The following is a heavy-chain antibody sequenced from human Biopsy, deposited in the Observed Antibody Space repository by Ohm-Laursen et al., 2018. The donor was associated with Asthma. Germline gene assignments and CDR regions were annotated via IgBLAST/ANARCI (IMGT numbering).Heavy chain of an antibody. CDR1: GYTFNSAG. CDR3: ARAVDYSHYYGIDV. D-gene: IGHD3-10*01. Sequence: AASVKVSCKTSGYTFNSAGITWVRQAPGQGLEWMGWISVYNGNTKVAQKLQDRVTMITDTSTSTAYMELRSLRSDDTAVYFCARAVDYSHYYGIDVWGQVTTVTVS. J-gene: IGHJ6*02. V-gene: IGHV1-18*01. CDR2: ISVYNGNT.